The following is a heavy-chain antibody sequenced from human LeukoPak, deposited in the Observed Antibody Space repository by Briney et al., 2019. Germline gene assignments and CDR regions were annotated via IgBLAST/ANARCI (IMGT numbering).Heavy chain of an antibody. Sequence: GGSLRLSCAASGFTFSSYAMHWVRQAPGKGLEWVALISFDGSDKYYADSVKGRFTISRDNAKNSLYLQMNSLRAEDMALYYCAKSKYLGGSYDYWGQGTLVTVSS. J-gene: IGHJ4*02. V-gene: IGHV3-30*04. CDR1: GFTFSSYA. D-gene: IGHD3-10*01. CDR2: ISFDGSDK. CDR3: AKSKYLGGSYDY.